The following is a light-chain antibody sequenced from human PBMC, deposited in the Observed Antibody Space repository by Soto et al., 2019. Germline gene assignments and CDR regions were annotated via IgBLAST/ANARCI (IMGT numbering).Light chain of an antibody. CDR1: QDISNY. J-gene: IGKJ1*01. V-gene: IGKV1-33*01. Sequence: DIQMTQSPSSLSASVGDRVTITCQASQDISNYLNWYQQKPGKAPKLLIYDASNLETGVPSRFSGSGSGTDFTFTINSLQPEDIATYYCQHYDNLPGFGQGTKVEIK. CDR2: DAS. CDR3: QHYDNLPG.